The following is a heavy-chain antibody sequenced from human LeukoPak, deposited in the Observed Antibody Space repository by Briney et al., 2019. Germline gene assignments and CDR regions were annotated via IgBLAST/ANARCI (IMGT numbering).Heavy chain of an antibody. V-gene: IGHV4-59*01. CDR3: ARGGPPYRGFGELLYPFDY. D-gene: IGHD3-10*01. CDR1: GGSISSYY. CDR2: IYYSGST. J-gene: IGHJ4*02. Sequence: NPSETLSLTCTVSGGSISSYYWSWIRQPPGKGLEWIGYIYYSGSTNYNPSLKSRVTISVDTSKNQFSLKLSSVTAADTAVYYCARGGPPYRGFGELLYPFDYWGQGTLVTVSS.